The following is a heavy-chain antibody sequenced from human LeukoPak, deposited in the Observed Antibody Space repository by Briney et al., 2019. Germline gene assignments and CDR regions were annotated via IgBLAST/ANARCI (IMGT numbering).Heavy chain of an antibody. J-gene: IGHJ4*02. V-gene: IGHV3-21*01. D-gene: IGHD3-9*01. CDR1: GFTFSSYS. CDR3: ARDGPYDILTGTLDY. Sequence: PGGSLRLSCAASGFTFSSYSMNWVRQAPGKGLEWVSSISSSNSYIYYADSVKGRFTISRDNAKNSLYLQMNSLRAEDTAVYYCARDGPYDILTGTLDYWGQGALVTVSS. CDR2: ISSSNSYI.